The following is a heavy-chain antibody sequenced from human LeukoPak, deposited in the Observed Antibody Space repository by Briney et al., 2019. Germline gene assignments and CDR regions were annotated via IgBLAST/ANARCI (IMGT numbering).Heavy chain of an antibody. V-gene: IGHV3-23*01. CDR3: ARGGYSSGWLVDY. CDR1: GFTFSSYA. J-gene: IGHJ4*02. D-gene: IGHD6-19*01. CDR2: ISGSGGST. Sequence: GGSLRLSCAASGFTFSSYAMSWVRQAPGKGLEWVSAISGSGGSTYYADSVKGRFTISRDNAKNSLYLQMNSLRAEDTAVYYCARGGYSSGWLVDYWGQGTLVTVSS.